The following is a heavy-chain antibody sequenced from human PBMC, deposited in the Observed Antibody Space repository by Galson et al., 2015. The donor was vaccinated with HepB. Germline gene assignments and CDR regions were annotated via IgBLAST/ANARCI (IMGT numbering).Heavy chain of an antibody. CDR3: ARVYGPIDY. CDR2: IIPILGIA. CDR1: GGTFSSYA. Sequence: SVKVSCKASGGTFSSYAVSWVRQAPGQGLEWMGGIIPILGIANYAQKFQGRVTITADKSTSTAYMELSSLRSEDTAVYYCARVYGPIDYWGQGTLVTVSS. D-gene: IGHD4-17*01. J-gene: IGHJ4*02. V-gene: IGHV1-69*10.